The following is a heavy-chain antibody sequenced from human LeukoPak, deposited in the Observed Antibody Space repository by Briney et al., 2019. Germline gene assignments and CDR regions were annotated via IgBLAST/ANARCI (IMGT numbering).Heavy chain of an antibody. CDR3: ARLIVSGSYDYFDY. J-gene: IGHJ4*02. D-gene: IGHD1-26*01. Sequence: GGSLRLSCAATGFTVSSNYMSWVRQAPGKGLEWVSVIFSDGSTYYADSVKGRITISRDNSKNSVYLQMNSLRAEDTAVYFCARLIVSGSYDYFDYWGQGTLVAVSS. CDR2: IFSDGST. V-gene: IGHV3-66*01. CDR1: GFTVSSNY.